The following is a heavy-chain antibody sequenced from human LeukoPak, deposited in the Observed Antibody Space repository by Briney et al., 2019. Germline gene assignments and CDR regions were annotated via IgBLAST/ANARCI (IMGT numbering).Heavy chain of an antibody. CDR2: ISNDARNK. Sequence: PGTSLRLSCAASGVTLDTYALHWVRQAPGKGLEWVAVISNDARNKKYADSVKGRFTISRDNSKNTLYVQMDSLRAEDAAVYYCATEASGWFAGWYFDLWGRGTLVTVSS. V-gene: IGHV3-30*04. J-gene: IGHJ2*01. CDR3: ATEASGWFAGWYFDL. CDR1: GVTLDTYA. D-gene: IGHD6-19*01.